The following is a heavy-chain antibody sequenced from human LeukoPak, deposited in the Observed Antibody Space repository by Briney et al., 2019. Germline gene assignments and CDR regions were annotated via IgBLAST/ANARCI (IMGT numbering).Heavy chain of an antibody. CDR2: INHSGYT. CDR3: TRTTAGHDY. V-gene: IGHV4-34*01. Sequence: SETLSLTCAVSGVSFDDYYWSWVRQTPGKGLEWIGEINHSGYTNDSPSLKSRVTLSIDTSRKQFSLNLRSVTVADTGIYYCTRTTAGHDYWGQGTLVTVSS. D-gene: IGHD2-21*02. J-gene: IGHJ4*02. CDR1: GVSFDDYY.